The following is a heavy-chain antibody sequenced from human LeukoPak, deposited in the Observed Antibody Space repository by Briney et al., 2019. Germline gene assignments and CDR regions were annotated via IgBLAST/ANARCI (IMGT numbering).Heavy chain of an antibody. CDR1: GYTFTSNY. J-gene: IGHJ4*02. CDR2: INPSGGST. Sequence: ASVKVSCKASGYTFTSNYMHWVRQAPGQGPEWMGIINPSGGSTNYAQKFQGRVTMTSDTSTSTVYMELSSLRSEDTAVYYCARNHDSSGYTFDYWGQGTLVTVSS. D-gene: IGHD3-22*01. CDR3: ARNHDSSGYTFDY. V-gene: IGHV1-46*01.